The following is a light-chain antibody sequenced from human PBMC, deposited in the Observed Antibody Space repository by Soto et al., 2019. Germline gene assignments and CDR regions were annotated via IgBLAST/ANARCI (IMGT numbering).Light chain of an antibody. J-gene: IGKJ1*01. V-gene: IGKV1-39*01. CDR2: VAS. CDR1: QSIDTY. CDR3: QQNQDIPPT. Sequence: DIQMTQSPSSLSASVGDRVNVTCRASQSIDTYLNWYQQRPGQAPKLLIYVASTLQSGVPSRFSGSGSGTHFTLTISSLQPEDFATYYCQQNQDIPPTFGQGTRVERK.